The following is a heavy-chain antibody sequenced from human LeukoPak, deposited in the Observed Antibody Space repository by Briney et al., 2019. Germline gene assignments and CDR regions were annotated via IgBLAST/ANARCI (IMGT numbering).Heavy chain of an antibody. CDR3: ARDPAAAGTDYYYYYMDV. CDR1: GFTFSNYN. CDR2: ISVSSDYI. D-gene: IGHD6-13*01. Sequence: GGSLRLSCAASGFTFSNYNMNWVRQAPGKGLEWVSSISVSSDYIYYADSVKGRFIISGDNSKKTLYLQMNSLRAEDTAVYYCARDPAAAGTDYYYYYMDVWGKGTTVTVSS. V-gene: IGHV3-21*01. J-gene: IGHJ6*03.